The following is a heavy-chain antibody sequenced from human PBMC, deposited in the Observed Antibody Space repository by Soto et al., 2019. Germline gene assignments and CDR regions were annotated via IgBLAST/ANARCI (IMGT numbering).Heavy chain of an antibody. V-gene: IGHV3-30*18. D-gene: IGHD2-15*01. J-gene: IGHJ6*02. CDR3: AKAGGYCSGGTCYSELDYYGMDV. Sequence: GGSLRLSCAASGFTFSSYSMHWVRQAPGKGLEWVAVISYDGSNKYYADSVKGRFTISRDNSKNTLYLQMNSLRAEDTAVYYCAKAGGYCSGGTCYSELDYYGMDVWGQGTTVTVSS. CDR1: GFTFSSYS. CDR2: ISYDGSNK.